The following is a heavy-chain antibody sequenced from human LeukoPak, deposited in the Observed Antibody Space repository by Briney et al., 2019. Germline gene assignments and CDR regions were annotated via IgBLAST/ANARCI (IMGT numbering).Heavy chain of an antibody. D-gene: IGHD6-19*01. V-gene: IGHV3-11*04. J-gene: IGHJ6*03. CDR3: ARLVAGTYYYYYMDV. Sequence: GGSLRLSCAASGFTFSDYYMSWIRQAPGKGLEWVSYISSSGSTIYYADSVKGRFTISRDNAKNSLYLQMNSLRAEDTAVYYCARLVAGTYYYYYMDVWGKGTTVTVSS. CDR2: ISSSGSTI. CDR1: GFTFSDYY.